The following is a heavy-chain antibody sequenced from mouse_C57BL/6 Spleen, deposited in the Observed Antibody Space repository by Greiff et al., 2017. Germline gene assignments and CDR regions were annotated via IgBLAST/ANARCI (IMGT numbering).Heavy chain of an antibody. CDR3: ATQTGSYWYFDV. D-gene: IGHD4-1*01. Sequence: QVQLKQSGPGLVQPSQSLSITCTVSGFSLTSYGVHWVRQSPGKGLEWLGVLWRGGSTDYNAAFMSRLSITKDNSKSQVFFKMNSLQADDTAIYYCATQTGSYWYFDVWGTGTTVTVSS. J-gene: IGHJ1*03. V-gene: IGHV2-5*01. CDR2: LWRGGST. CDR1: GFSLTSYG.